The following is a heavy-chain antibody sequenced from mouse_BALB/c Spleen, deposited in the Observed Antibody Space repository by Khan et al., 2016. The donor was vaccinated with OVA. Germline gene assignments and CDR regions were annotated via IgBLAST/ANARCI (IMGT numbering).Heavy chain of an antibody. CDR2: INPSNGDT. Sequence: QVQLQQSGAELVKPGASVKISCKASGYTFTSFYMYWVKQRPGQGLEWIGGINPSNGDTHFYEKFKSKATLTVDKSSTPAYMQFSSLTSEDSAVYYCARSGYGNPFAYWGQGTLVTVSA. D-gene: IGHD2-1*01. J-gene: IGHJ3*01. CDR1: GYTFTSFY. CDR3: ARSGYGNPFAY. V-gene: IGHV1S81*02.